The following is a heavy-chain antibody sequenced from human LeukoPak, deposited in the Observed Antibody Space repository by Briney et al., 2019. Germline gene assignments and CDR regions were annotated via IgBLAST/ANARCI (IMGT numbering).Heavy chain of an antibody. Sequence: GGSLRLSCAASGFTFSSYSMNWVRQAPGKGLEWVSSISSSSSYIYYADSVKGRFTISRDNAKNSLYLQINSLRAEDTAVYYCARDIAVAGPGPLNWGQGTLVTVSS. D-gene: IGHD6-19*01. CDR3: ARDIAVAGPGPLN. CDR2: ISSSSSYI. J-gene: IGHJ1*01. V-gene: IGHV3-21*01. CDR1: GFTFSSYS.